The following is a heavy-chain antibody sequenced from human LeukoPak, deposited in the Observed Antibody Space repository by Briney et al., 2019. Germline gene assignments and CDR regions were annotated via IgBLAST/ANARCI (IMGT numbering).Heavy chain of an antibody. J-gene: IGHJ4*02. Sequence: KPSETLSLTCAVSGVSFNDYYWSWVRQTPGKGLEWIGEINHSGYTNDSPSLNSRVTLSIDTSRKQFSLNLRSVTVADSGIYYCTRMTTGHDYWGQGTLVTVSS. CDR2: INHSGYT. CDR1: GVSFNDYY. D-gene: IGHD4-17*01. V-gene: IGHV4-34*01. CDR3: TRMTTGHDY.